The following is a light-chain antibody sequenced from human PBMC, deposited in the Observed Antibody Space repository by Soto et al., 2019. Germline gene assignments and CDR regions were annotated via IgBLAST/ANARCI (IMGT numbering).Light chain of an antibody. J-gene: IGKJ5*01. Sequence: DIQMTQSPSTLSASVGDRVTITCRASQNIRSWMAWYQQKPGKAPRLLIYKASSLQSGVPSRFSGSGSGTEFTLTISSLQPDDFATYYCQQYNSYSPTFGQGRRLEIK. CDR2: KAS. CDR1: QNIRSW. V-gene: IGKV1-5*03. CDR3: QQYNSYSPT.